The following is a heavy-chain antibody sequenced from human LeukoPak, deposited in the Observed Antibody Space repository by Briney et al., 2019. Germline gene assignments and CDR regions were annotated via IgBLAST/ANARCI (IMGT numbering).Heavy chain of an antibody. V-gene: IGHV3-43*01. Sequence: PGGSLRLSCAASGFTFDDYTMHWVRQAPGKGLEWVSLISWDGGSTYYADSVKSRFTISRDNSKNSLYLQMNSLRTEDTALYYCAKDMSVGSGTYFDIWGQGTMVTVSS. J-gene: IGHJ3*02. CDR1: GFTFDDYT. D-gene: IGHD3-10*01. CDR2: ISWDGGST. CDR3: AKDMSVGSGTYFDI.